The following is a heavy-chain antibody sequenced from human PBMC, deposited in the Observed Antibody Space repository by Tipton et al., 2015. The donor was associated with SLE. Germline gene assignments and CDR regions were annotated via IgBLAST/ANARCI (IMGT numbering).Heavy chain of an antibody. CDR3: ARRLTRYSGYDYFDY. Sequence: LRLSCTVSGGSISSYYWSWIRQPPGKGLEWIGYNYYSGSTNYNPSLKSRVTISVDTSKNQFSLKLSSVTAADTAVYYCARRLTRYSGYDYFDYWGQGTLVTVSS. D-gene: IGHD5-12*01. CDR1: GGSISSYY. V-gene: IGHV4-59*08. CDR2: NYYSGST. J-gene: IGHJ4*02.